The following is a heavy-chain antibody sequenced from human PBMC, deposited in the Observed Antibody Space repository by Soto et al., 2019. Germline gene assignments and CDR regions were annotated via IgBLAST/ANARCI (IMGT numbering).Heavy chain of an antibody. CDR3: ARLTYYYDSSGYGLYYYYGMDV. J-gene: IGHJ6*02. D-gene: IGHD3-22*01. CDR2: ISSSSTI. Sequence: QPGGSLRLSCAASGFTFSSYSMNWVRQAPGKGLEWVSYISSSSTIYYADSVKGRFTISRDNAKNSLYLQMNSLRDEDTAVYYCARLTYYYDSSGYGLYYYYGMDVWGQGTTVTVSS. CDR1: GFTFSSYS. V-gene: IGHV3-48*02.